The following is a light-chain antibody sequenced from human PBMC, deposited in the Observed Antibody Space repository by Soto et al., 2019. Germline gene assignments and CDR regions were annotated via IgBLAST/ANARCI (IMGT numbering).Light chain of an antibody. V-gene: IGKV3-20*01. CDR1: QSVYFSY. CDR2: GAI. J-gene: IGKJ5*01. Sequence: EIVLTQSPGSLSLSPGERATLSCRASQSVYFSYLAWYQQKSGQAPRLLIHGAISRAAGIPDRFSGSDSGRDFTLLINGVTPEDSAVYYCQQYGSSPYTFGRGTRLEI. CDR3: QQYGSSPYT.